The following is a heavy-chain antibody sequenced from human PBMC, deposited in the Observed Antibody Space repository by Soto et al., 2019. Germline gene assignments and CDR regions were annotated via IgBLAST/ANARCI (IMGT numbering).Heavy chain of an antibody. V-gene: IGHV3-33*01. D-gene: IGHD2-15*01. CDR2: IWYDGSNK. CDR1: GFTFSSYG. CDR3: AIAGYCSGGSCYSPNDFDI. Sequence: QVQLVESGGGVVQPGRSLRLSCAASGFTFSSYGMHWVRQAPGKGLEWVAVIWYDGSNKYYADSVKGRFTISRDNSKNVLYXQMNSLRAEDTAVYYCAIAGYCSGGSCYSPNDFDIWGQGTMVTVSS. J-gene: IGHJ3*02.